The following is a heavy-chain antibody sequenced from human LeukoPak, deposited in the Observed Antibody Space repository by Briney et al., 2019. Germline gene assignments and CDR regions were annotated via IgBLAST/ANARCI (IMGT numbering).Heavy chain of an antibody. CDR2: TNHSGST. Sequence: PSETLSLTCAVYGGSFSGYYWSWIRQPPGKGLEWIGETNHSGSTNYNPSLKSRVTISVDTSKNQFSLKLSSVTAADTAVYYCARARIAARRTHYYYYMDVWGKGTTVTVSS. J-gene: IGHJ6*03. CDR3: ARARIAARRTHYYYYMDV. V-gene: IGHV4-34*01. D-gene: IGHD6-6*01. CDR1: GGSFSGYY.